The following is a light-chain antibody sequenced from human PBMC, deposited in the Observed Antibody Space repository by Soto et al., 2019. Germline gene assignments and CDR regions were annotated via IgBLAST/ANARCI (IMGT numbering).Light chain of an antibody. CDR3: SSYTTSSTRV. J-gene: IGLJ1*01. CDR1: ISDVGIYNY. Sequence: STLCPPSSVSGSPGQSIAISCTGSISDVGIYNYVSWYQQHPGKVPKLIIYEVSNRPSGVSNRFSGSKSGNTASLTISGLQAEAEADYYCSSYTTSSTRVFGTGTTVTVL. CDR2: EVS. V-gene: IGLV2-14*01.